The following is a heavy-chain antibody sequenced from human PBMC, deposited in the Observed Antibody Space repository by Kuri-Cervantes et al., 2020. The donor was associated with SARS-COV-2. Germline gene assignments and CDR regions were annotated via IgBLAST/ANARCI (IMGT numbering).Heavy chain of an antibody. CDR3: ASTPGYSSSWSWGWGPHYFDY. CDR1: GFTFSSYW. V-gene: IGHV3-7*03. CDR2: IKQDGSEK. Sequence: GGSLRLSCAASGFTFSSYWMSWVRQAPGKGLEWVANIKQDGSEKYYVDSVKGRFTISRDNAKNSLYLQMNSLRAEDTAVYYCASTPGYSSSWSWGWGPHYFDYWGQGTLVTVSS. J-gene: IGHJ4*02. D-gene: IGHD6-13*01.